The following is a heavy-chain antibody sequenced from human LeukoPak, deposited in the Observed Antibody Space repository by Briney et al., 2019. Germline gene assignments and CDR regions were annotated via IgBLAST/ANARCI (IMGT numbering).Heavy chain of an antibody. CDR1: GFTFRSYG. J-gene: IGHJ4*02. CDR3: ARNLPPPLDMATKSALDH. V-gene: IGHV3-23*01. CDR2: LTGYSVGT. D-gene: IGHD5-24*01. Sequence: GGSLRLSCAASGFTFRSYGMHGVRQPPGKGLEWVSSLTGYSVGTYYAGSVKGRFTISRDNSENTVYLQMNSLRADDTAVYYCARNLPPPLDMATKSALDHWGQGTLVTVSS.